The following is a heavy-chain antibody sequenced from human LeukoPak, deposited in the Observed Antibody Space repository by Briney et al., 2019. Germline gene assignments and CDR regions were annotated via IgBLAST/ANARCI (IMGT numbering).Heavy chain of an antibody. J-gene: IGHJ5*02. CDR1: GASINNYY. Sequence: SETLSLTCTVSGASINNYYWGWVRQPPTKELEWIGYVYPSGDTNDNPSLKSRVTISVDTSKNQFSLKLSSVTAADTAVYYCARRPADSSGYHWFDPWGQGTLVTVSS. CDR2: VYPSGDT. CDR3: ARRPADSSGYHWFDP. D-gene: IGHD3-22*01. V-gene: IGHV4-59*08.